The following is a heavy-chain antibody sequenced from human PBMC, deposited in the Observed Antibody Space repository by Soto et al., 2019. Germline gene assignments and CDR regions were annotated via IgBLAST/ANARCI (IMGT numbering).Heavy chain of an antibody. CDR3: AKSRIAAAGTPIDY. CDR1: GFTFDDYA. D-gene: IGHD6-13*01. V-gene: IGHV3-9*01. CDR2: ISWNSGSI. J-gene: IGHJ4*02. Sequence: DVQLVESGGGLVQPGRSLRLSCAASGFTFDDYAMHWVRQAPGKGLEWVSGISWNSGSIGYADSVKGRFTISRDNAKNSLYLQMNSLRAEDTALYYCAKSRIAAAGTPIDYWGQGTLVTVSS.